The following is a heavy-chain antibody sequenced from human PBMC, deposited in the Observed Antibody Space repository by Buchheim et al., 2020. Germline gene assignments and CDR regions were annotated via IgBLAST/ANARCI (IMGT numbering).Heavy chain of an antibody. J-gene: IGHJ6*02. V-gene: IGHV3-74*01. CDR1: GFTFSSYW. CDR3: AGAYYYGMDV. CDR2: INSDGSNT. Sequence: EVHLVYSGGGLVQPGGSLRLSCAASGFTFSSYWMHWVRQAPGKGLVWVSLINSDGSNTRLADSLRGRFTISRDNAKNTLYLQMDSLRAEDTAVYYCAGAYYYGMDVWGQGTT.